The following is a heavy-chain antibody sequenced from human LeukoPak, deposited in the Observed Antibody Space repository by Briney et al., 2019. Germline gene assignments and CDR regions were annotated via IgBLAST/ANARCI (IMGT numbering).Heavy chain of an antibody. CDR3: ATGAGTRNYYYGMDV. CDR2: IYYSGST. V-gene: IGHV4-39*01. J-gene: IGHJ6*02. CDR1: GGSISSSSYY. Sequence: PSETLSLTCTVSGGSISSSSYYWGCIRQPPGKGLEWIGSIYYSGSTYYNPSLKSRVTISVDTSKNQFSLKLSSVTAADTAVYYCATGAGTRNYYYGMDVWGQGTTVTVSS. D-gene: IGHD6-13*01.